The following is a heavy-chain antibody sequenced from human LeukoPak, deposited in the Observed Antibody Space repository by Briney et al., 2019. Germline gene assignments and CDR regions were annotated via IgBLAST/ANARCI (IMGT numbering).Heavy chain of an antibody. CDR3: ARLTVTTIDY. CDR1: GGSISSGGYY. CDR2: IYYSGST. J-gene: IGHJ4*02. D-gene: IGHD4-17*01. Sequence: SETLSLTCTVSGGSISSGGYYWSWSRQHPGKGLEWIGYIYYSGSTYYNPSLKSRVTISVDTSKNQFSLKLSSVTAADTAVYSCARLTVTTIDYWGQGTLVTLSS. V-gene: IGHV4-31*03.